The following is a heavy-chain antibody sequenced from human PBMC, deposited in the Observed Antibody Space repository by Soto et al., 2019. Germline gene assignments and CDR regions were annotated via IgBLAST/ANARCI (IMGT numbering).Heavy chain of an antibody. Sequence: EVQLVESGGGLVKPGGSLRLSCAASGFTFSSYSMNWVRQAPGKGMEWVSSISSSSSYIYYADSVKGRFTISRDNAKNSLYLQMNSLRAEDTAVYYCAREGSDDFWSGYPNWFDPWGLGTLVTVSS. J-gene: IGHJ5*02. CDR3: AREGSDDFWSGYPNWFDP. CDR2: ISSSSSYI. D-gene: IGHD3-3*01. V-gene: IGHV3-21*01. CDR1: GFTFSSYS.